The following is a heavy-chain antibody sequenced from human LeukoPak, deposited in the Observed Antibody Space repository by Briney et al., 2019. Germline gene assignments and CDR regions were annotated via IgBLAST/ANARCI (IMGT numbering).Heavy chain of an antibody. CDR3: ARDPRVPAAPEYYFDY. CDR1: GFTFSSYA. V-gene: IGHV3-30*04. D-gene: IGHD2-2*01. J-gene: IGHJ4*02. CDR2: ISYDGSNK. Sequence: GRSLRLSCAASGFTFSSYAMHWVRQAPGKGLEWVAVISYDGSNKYYADSVKGRFTISRDNSKNTLYLQMNSLRAEDMAVYYCARDPRVPAAPEYYFDYWGQGTLVTVSS.